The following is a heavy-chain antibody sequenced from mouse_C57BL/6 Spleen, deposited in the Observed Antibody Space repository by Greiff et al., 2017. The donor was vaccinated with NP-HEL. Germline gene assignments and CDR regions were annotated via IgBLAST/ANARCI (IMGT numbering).Heavy chain of an antibody. J-gene: IGHJ4*01. V-gene: IGHV1-52*01. CDR1: GYTFTSYW. CDR3: ARGGSSVPYAMDY. Sequence: QVQLQQPGAELVRPGSSVKLSCKASGYTFTSYWMHWVKQRPIQGLEWIGNIDPSDSETHYNQKFKDKATLTVDKSSSTAYMQLSSLTSEDSAVYYCARGGSSVPYAMDYWGQGTSVTVSS. CDR2: IDPSDSET. D-gene: IGHD1-1*01.